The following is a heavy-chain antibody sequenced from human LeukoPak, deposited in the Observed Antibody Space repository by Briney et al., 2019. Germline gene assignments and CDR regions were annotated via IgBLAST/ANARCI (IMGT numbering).Heavy chain of an antibody. Sequence: TGGSLRLSCAASGFTFSTYTMHWVRQAPGKGLEWVALISFDGSDTYSADSVKGRFTISRDNSKNTMYLQMNRLRPEDTAVYYCARDIGPIEVPGRSKDYRGQGTLVTVSS. V-gene: IGHV3-30*04. CDR1: GFTFSTYT. J-gene: IGHJ4*02. CDR3: ARDIGPIEVPGRSKDY. CDR2: ISFDGSDT. D-gene: IGHD4-11*01.